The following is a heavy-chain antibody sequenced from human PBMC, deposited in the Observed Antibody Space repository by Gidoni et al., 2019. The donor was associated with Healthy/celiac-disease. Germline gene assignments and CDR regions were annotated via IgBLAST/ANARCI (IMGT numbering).Heavy chain of an antibody. V-gene: IGHV3-21*01. D-gene: IGHD3-22*01. J-gene: IGHJ4*02. CDR3: ARDWGYYDSSGYYFDYSIDY. CDR1: GVTFSSYS. Sequence: EVQLVESGGGLVKPGGSLRLSCAASGVTFSSYSMHWVRQAPGKGLEWVSSISSSSIYVYYADSVKGRFTISRDNAKNSLYPQMNSLIAEDTAVYYCARDWGYYDSSGYYFDYSIDYWGQGTLVTVSS. CDR2: ISSSSIYV.